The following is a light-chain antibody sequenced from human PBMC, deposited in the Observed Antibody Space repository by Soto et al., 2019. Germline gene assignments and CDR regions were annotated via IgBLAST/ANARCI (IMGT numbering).Light chain of an antibody. J-gene: IGLJ2*01. V-gene: IGLV1-40*01. CDR2: VNS. CDR1: SSNIGAGYD. CDR3: QSYDISLSVVV. Sequence: QSVLTQPPSVSEAPGQRVTISCTGSSSNIGAGYDVHWYQQFPGTAPKLLIYVNSNRPSGVPDRFSGSKSGTSASLAITGLQAEDEADYYCQSYDISLSVVVFGGGTKLTVL.